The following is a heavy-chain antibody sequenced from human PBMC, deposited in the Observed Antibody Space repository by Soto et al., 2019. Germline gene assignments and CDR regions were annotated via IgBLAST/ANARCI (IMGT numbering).Heavy chain of an antibody. V-gene: IGHV1-2*04. D-gene: IGHD3-16*02. CDR2: INPNSGGT. CDR1: GYTFTGYY. J-gene: IGHJ4*02. CDR3: ARGRDYDYVWGSYRYTSHFDY. Sequence: ASVKVSCKASGYTFTGYYMHWVRQAPGQGLEWMGWINPNSGGTNYAQKFQGWVTMTRDTSISTAYMELSRLRSDDTAVYYCARGRDYDYVWGSYRYTSHFDYWGQGTLVTVSS.